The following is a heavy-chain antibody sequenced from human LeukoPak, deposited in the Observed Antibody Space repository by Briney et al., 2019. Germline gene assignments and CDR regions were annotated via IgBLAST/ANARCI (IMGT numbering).Heavy chain of an antibody. Sequence: GESLKISCKGSGYSFTSYWIGWVRQMPGKGLEWMGIIYPGDSDTRYSPSFQGQVTISADKSISTAYLQWSSLKASDTAMYYCARCPRGYSYGYGGWFDPWGQGTLVTVSS. D-gene: IGHD5-18*01. CDR1: GYSFTSYW. V-gene: IGHV5-51*01. CDR2: IYPGDSDT. CDR3: ARCPRGYSYGYGGWFDP. J-gene: IGHJ5*02.